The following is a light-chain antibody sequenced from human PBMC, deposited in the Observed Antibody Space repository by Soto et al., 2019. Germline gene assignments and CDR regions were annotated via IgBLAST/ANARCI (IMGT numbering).Light chain of an antibody. V-gene: IGKV4-1*01. Sequence: DIVMTQSPDSLAVSLGERATINCKSSQSVLYSSNNNNYIAWYQQKPGQPPKLIIYWASTRESGVPDRFSGSGSGTDFTLTISSLQAEDVAVYYCQQYYTSPTWTFGQGTKVDIK. CDR2: WAS. CDR3: QQYYTSPTWT. CDR1: QSVLYSSNNNNY. J-gene: IGKJ1*01.